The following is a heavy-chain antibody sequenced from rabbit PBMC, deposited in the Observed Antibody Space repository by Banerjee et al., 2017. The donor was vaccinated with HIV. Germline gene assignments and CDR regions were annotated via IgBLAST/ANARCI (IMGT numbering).Heavy chain of an antibody. D-gene: IGHD6-1*01. CDR3: ARTYDVYSGYGDASKL. V-gene: IGHV1S45*01. CDR1: AFSFSNKYV. J-gene: IGHJ4*01. CDR2: INTISGDT. Sequence: QEQLEESGGDLVKPEGSLTLTCKASAFSFSNKYVMCWVRQAPGKGLEWIACINTISGDTVYASWAKGRFTISKTSSTTVTLQMTSLTAADTATYFCARTYDVYSGYGDASKLWGPGTLVTVS.